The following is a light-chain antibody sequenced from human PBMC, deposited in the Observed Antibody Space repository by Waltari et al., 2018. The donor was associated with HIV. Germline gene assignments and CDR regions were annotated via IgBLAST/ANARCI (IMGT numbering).Light chain of an antibody. J-gene: IGKJ4*01. CDR2: LGS. CDR1: QSLLHSNGYNY. Sequence: DIVMTQSPLSLPVTPGEPASISCRSSQSLLHSNGYNYLDWYLQQPGQSPQLLIYLGSNRASGVPYRFSGSGSGTDFTLKISRVEAEDVGVYYCMQVLQPLTFGGGTKVEIK. CDR3: MQVLQPLT. V-gene: IGKV2-28*01.